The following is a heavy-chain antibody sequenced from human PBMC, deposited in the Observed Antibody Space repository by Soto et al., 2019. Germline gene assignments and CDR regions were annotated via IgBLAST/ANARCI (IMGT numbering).Heavy chain of an antibody. CDR1: GFTFSSYS. D-gene: IGHD6-13*01. J-gene: IGHJ1*01. V-gene: IGHV3-48*01. CDR2: ISSSSSTI. Sequence: GGSLRLSCSASGFTFSSYSMNWVRQAPGKGLEWVSYISSSSSTIYYADSVKGRFTISRDDAKNSLYLQMNSLRAEDTAVYYCARDLGSSWYPEYFQHWGQGTLVTVAS. CDR3: ARDLGSSWYPEYFQH.